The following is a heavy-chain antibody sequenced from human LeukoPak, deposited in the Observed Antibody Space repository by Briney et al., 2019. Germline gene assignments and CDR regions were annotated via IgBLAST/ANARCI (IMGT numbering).Heavy chain of an antibody. CDR3: ARGVGSSWYYFDY. D-gene: IGHD6-13*01. CDR1: GFTVGSSY. V-gene: IGHV3-53*01. J-gene: IGHJ4*02. Sequence: PGGSLRLSCAASGFTVGSSYMSWVRQAPGKGLEWVSVIYSGGSTYYADSVKGRFTISRDNSKNTLYLQMNSLRAEDTAVYYCARGVGSSWYYFDYWGQGTLVTVSS. CDR2: IYSGGST.